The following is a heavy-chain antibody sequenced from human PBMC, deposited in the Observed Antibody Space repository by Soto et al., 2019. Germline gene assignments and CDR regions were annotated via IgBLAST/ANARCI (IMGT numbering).Heavy chain of an antibody. D-gene: IGHD3-3*01. Sequence: PVGSLRLSCAVSGFTFNDYAMSWVRQAPGKGLEWVSTISGSLGSAYYAASVEGRFTISGDNSNSTLYLQMNSLRVEDTATYYCAKDSRLPGFGLLIHAFDIWGHGTMVNV. CDR3: AKDSRLPGFGLLIHAFDI. CDR2: ISGSLGSA. J-gene: IGHJ3*02. CDR1: GFTFNDYA. V-gene: IGHV3-23*01.